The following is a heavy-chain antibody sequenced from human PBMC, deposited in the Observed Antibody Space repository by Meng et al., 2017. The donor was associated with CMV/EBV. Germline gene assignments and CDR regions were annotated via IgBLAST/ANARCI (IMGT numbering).Heavy chain of an antibody. J-gene: IGHJ3*02. V-gene: IGHV4-38-2*02. CDR2: IYHSGGT. Sequence: ESLKISCAASGFTFSGSAMHWVRQASGKGLEWIGSIYHSGGTYYNPSLKSRVTISVDTSKNQFSLKLSSVTAADTAVYYCAREGIVGFIWGQGTMVTVSS. D-gene: IGHD1-26*01. CDR3: AREGIVGFI. CDR1: GFTFSGSA.